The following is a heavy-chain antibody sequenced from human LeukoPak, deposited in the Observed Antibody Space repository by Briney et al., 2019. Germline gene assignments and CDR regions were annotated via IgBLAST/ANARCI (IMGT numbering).Heavy chain of an antibody. CDR1: GGTFSIYS. CDR3: AVPPMKATVTTSYYYYYMDV. D-gene: IGHD4-17*01. Sequence: SVKVSCKASGGTFSIYSISWVRQAPGQGLEWMGGIIPIFGTANYAQKFQGRVTITADKSASTAYMELSRLRSEDTAVYYCAVPPMKATVTTSYYYYYMDVWGKGTTVTVSS. J-gene: IGHJ6*03. V-gene: IGHV1-69*06. CDR2: IIPIFGTA.